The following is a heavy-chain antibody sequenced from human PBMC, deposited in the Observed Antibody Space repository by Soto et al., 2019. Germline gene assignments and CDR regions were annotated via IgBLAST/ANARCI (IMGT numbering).Heavy chain of an antibody. CDR1: GGSITSYF. J-gene: IGHJ4*02. D-gene: IGHD2-8*01. CDR2: IYTSGIT. V-gene: IGHV4-4*07. CDR3: AREGNARGLDY. Sequence: KPSETLSLTCTVSGGSITSYFWSWIRQPAGKGPEWIGRIYTSGITNYNPSLKSRVTMTVDTSKNQFSLNLTSLTAADTAVYFCAREGNARGLDYWGQGTLVTVSS.